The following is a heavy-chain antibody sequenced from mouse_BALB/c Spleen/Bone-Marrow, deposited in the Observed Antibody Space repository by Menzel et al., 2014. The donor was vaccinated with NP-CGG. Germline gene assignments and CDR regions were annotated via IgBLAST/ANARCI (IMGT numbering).Heavy chain of an antibody. CDR3: ARDFNRAPYYAMDY. D-gene: IGHD3-3*01. V-gene: IGHV5-6*01. J-gene: IGHJ4*01. CDR1: GFTFSRYG. CDR2: ISSGGSFS. Sequence: QLVESGGDLVNPGGPLKLSCAASGFTFSRYGMSWVRPTPDKRLEWVATISSGGSFSNNPDSVKGRFTISRDNAKNTLYLQMSSLKSEDTAMYYCARDFNRAPYYAMDYWCQGTSVTVSS.